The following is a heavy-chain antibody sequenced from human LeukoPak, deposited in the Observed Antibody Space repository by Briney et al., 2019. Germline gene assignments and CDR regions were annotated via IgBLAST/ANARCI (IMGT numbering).Heavy chain of an antibody. CDR1: GASVTSGGFY. J-gene: IGHJ5*02. Sequence: SETLSLTCSVSGASVTSGGFYWGWLRQPPGKGLEWIATVYYTGSSYYNPSLKSRVTISIDTSKNQFSLNLRSEIAADTALYYCAGHNGSGSLSRPFDPWGQGTLVTVSS. D-gene: IGHD3-10*01. V-gene: IGHV4-39*01. CDR3: AGHNGSGSLSRPFDP. CDR2: VYYTGSS.